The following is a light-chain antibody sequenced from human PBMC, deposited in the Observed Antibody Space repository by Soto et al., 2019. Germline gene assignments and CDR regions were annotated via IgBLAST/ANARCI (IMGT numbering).Light chain of an antibody. CDR3: QVWDNVDDHIYV. Sequence: SYELTQPPSGSVAPGQTATISCGENNIDSRTVHWYQQKPGQAPLLVVYDNSFRPSGIPNRSSGSNSGNTATLTISRVEAGDEDEYYCQVWDNVDDHIYVFGTGTKVTVL. V-gene: IGLV3-21*02. CDR1: NIDSRT. J-gene: IGLJ1*01. CDR2: DNS.